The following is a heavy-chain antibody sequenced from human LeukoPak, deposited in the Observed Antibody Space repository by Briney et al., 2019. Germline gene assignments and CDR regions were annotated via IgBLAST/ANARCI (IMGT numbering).Heavy chain of an antibody. CDR1: GYSVSSGYY. CDR3: ASFVGAATTSHIDY. CDR2: IYHSGST. V-gene: IGHV4-38-2*01. Sequence: SETLSLTCAVSGYSVSSGYYWGWIRQPPGKGLEWIGSIYHSGSTYYNPSLKSRVTISVDTSKNQFSLKLSYVTAADTAVYYCASFVGAATTSHIDYWGQGTLVTVSS. J-gene: IGHJ4*02. D-gene: IGHD1-26*01.